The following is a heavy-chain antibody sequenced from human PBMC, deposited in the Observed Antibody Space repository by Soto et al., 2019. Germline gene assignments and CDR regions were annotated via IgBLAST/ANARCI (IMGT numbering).Heavy chain of an antibody. Sequence: QITLKESGPTLVKPTQTLTLTCTFSGFSLSTNGVGVGWIRQPPGKALEWLALIYWDDDKRYSPSLKSRLTITKDTSKIQVGLTMTNMDPVDTATYHCVHSRIAAAGRLFDYWCQGTMVTVTS. D-gene: IGHD6-13*01. V-gene: IGHV2-5*02. J-gene: IGHJ4*02. CDR2: IYWDDDK. CDR1: GFSLSTNGVG. CDR3: VHSRIAAAGRLFDY.